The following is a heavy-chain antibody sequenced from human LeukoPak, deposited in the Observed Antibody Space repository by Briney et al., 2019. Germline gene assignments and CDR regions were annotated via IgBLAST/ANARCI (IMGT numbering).Heavy chain of an antibody. CDR2: INHSGST. D-gene: IGHD3-10*02. J-gene: IGHJ6*03. CDR3: ARGRGYYARQPMDV. Sequence: TTSETLSLTCAVYGGSFSGYYWSWIRQPPGKGLEWIGEINHSGSTNYNPSLKSRVTISVDTSKNQFSLKLSSVTAADTAVCYCARGRGYYARQPMDVWGKGTTVTVSS. CDR1: GGSFSGYY. V-gene: IGHV4-34*01.